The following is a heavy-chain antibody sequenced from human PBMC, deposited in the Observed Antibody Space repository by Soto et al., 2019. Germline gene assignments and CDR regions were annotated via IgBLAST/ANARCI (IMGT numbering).Heavy chain of an antibody. Sequence: VQLVESGGGVVRPGGSLRLSCVASGFTIGGYGMHWVRQAPGRGLEWVAVISEDGTVQRYLDAAKGRFYISRDNPKNTLSLQMYRLSPEDTSVYFCAREFQRGLHAFDIWGQGTVVTVS. CDR3: AREFQRGLHAFDI. V-gene: IGHV3-30*03. CDR2: ISEDGTVQ. D-gene: IGHD4-17*01. CDR1: GFTIGGYG. J-gene: IGHJ3*02.